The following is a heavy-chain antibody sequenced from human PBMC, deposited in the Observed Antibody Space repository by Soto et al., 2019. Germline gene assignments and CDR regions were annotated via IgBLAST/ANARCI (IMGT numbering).Heavy chain of an antibody. Sequence: QVQLQESGPGLLKPSGTLSLTCAVSGGSISSNNWWTWVRQPPGKGLEWIGEIFHSGSTNYNPSLESRVTISVDKSKNHFSLRLTSVTAADTAVYYCATRTGLPLWGKGTLVTVSS. V-gene: IGHV4-4*02. CDR1: GGSISSNNW. J-gene: IGHJ4*02. CDR3: ATRTGLPL. CDR2: IFHSGST.